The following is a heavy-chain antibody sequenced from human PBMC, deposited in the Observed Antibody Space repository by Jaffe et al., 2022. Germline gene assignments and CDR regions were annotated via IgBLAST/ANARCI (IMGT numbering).Heavy chain of an antibody. D-gene: IGHD2-2*01. V-gene: IGHV5-51*01. CDR2: IYPGDSDT. Sequence: EVQLVQSGAEVKKPGESLKISCKGSGYSFTSYWIGWVRQMPGKGLEWMGIIYPGDSDTRYSPSFQGQVTISADKSISTAYLQWSSLKASDTAMYYCARQKYQLLTAYYYYYYMDVWGKGTTVTVSS. CDR3: ARQKYQLLTAYYYYYYMDV. J-gene: IGHJ6*03. CDR1: GYSFTSYW.